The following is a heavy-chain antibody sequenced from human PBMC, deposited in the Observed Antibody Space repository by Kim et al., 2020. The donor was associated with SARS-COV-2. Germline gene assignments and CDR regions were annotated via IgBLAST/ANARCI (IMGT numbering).Heavy chain of an antibody. CDR2: ISGSGGST. CDR3: AKVPFLWFGDAAQLDY. J-gene: IGHJ4*02. D-gene: IGHD3-10*01. V-gene: IGHV3-23*01. Sequence: GGSLRLSCAASGFTFSSYAMSWVRQAPGKGLEWVSAISGSGGSTYYADSVKGRFTISRDNSKNTLYLQMNSLRAEDTAVYYCAKVPFLWFGDAAQLDYWGQGTLVTVSS. CDR1: GFTFSSYA.